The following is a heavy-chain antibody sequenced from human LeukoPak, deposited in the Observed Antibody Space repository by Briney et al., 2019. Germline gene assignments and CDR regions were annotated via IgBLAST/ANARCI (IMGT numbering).Heavy chain of an antibody. J-gene: IGHJ4*02. D-gene: IGHD5-12*01. CDR2: INAGNGNT. V-gene: IGHV1-3*01. Sequence: ASVKVACKASGYTFTSYAMHWVRQAPGQRLEWMGWINAGNGNTKYSQKFQGRVTITRDTSASTAYMELSSLRSEDTAVYSCARGVATNRYYFDYWGQGTLVTVSS. CDR1: GYTFTSYA. CDR3: ARGVATNRYYFDY.